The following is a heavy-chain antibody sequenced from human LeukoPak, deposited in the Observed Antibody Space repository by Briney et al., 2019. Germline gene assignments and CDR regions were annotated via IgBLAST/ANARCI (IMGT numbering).Heavy chain of an antibody. Sequence: RTLSLSCAASGFTFSSYGMHGVRQAPDKGLGWVAVIWYDGSNKYYADSVKGRFTISRDNSKNTLYLQMNRLRAEDTAVYYCARGYCSGGSCYFLTPTLDYWGQGTLVTVSS. CDR1: GFTFSSYG. D-gene: IGHD2-15*01. V-gene: IGHV3-33*01. CDR3: ARGYCSGGSCYFLTPTLDY. CDR2: IWYDGSNK. J-gene: IGHJ4*02.